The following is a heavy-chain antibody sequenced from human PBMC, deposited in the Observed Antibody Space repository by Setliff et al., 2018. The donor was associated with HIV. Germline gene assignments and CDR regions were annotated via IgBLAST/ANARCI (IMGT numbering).Heavy chain of an antibody. V-gene: IGHV5-51*01. D-gene: IGHD6-13*01. CDR2: IRPADSDT. J-gene: IGHJ5*01. Sequence: GESLKISCKTSGYDFTTNWVGWVRQMPGKGLEWMGIIRPADSDTRVNPSFQGHVTISADKSISTAYLQWSSLRASDTAMYYCARVFSAGWFDSWGQGTLVTVSS. CDR3: ARVFSAGWFDS. CDR1: GYDFTTNW.